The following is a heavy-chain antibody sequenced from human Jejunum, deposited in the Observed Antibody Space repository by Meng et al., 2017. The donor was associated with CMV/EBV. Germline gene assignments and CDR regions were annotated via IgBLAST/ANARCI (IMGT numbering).Heavy chain of an antibody. J-gene: IGHJ4*02. Sequence: QVQRQEAGPGLVKPSETLSLTCTVSGGSINNYYWSWIRQSAGKGLEWIGRFYSSDTYNYHPSLNSRVTMSLDTSKKQFSLILSSVTAADTARYYCARGPGASTREGFDHWGLGTLVTVSS. CDR2: FYSSDTY. CDR3: ARGPGASTREGFDH. CDR1: GGSINNYY. D-gene: IGHD1-26*01. V-gene: IGHV4-4*07.